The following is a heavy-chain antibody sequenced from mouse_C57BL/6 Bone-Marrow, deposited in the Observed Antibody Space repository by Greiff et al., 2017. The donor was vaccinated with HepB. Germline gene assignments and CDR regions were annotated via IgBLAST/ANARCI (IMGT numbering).Heavy chain of an antibody. CDR3: ARCTMASFAY. V-gene: IGHV1-19*01. D-gene: IGHD5-1*01. CDR2: INPYNGGT. CDR1: GYTFTDYY. Sequence: EVQLQESGPVLVKPGASVKMSCKASGYTFTDYYMNWVKQSHGKSLEWIGVINPYNGGTSYNQKFKGKATLTVDKSSSTAYMELNSLTSEDSAVYYCARCTMASFAYWGQGTLVTVSA. J-gene: IGHJ3*01.